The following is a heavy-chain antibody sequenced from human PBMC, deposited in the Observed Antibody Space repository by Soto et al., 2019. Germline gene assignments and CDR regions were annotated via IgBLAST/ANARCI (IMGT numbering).Heavy chain of an antibody. CDR1: GGSISSSSYY. Sequence: QLQLQESGPGLVKPSETLSLTCTVSGGSISSSSYYWGWIRQPPGKGLEWIGSIYYSGSTYYNPSLKSRVTISVDTSKNQFSLKLSSVTAADTAVYYCARLTQPPYYYDSGGYYYFDYWGQGTLVTVSS. V-gene: IGHV4-39*01. D-gene: IGHD3-22*01. CDR3: ARLTQPPYYYDSGGYYYFDY. J-gene: IGHJ4*02. CDR2: IYYSGST.